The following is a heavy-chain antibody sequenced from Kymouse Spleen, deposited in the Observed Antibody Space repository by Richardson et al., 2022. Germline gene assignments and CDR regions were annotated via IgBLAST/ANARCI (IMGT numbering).Heavy chain of an antibody. CDR3: ARGYCSSTSCYYYYYGMDV. Sequence: QVQLVESGGGVVQPGRSLRLSCAASGFTFSSYGMHWVRQAPGKGLEWVAVIWYDGSNKYYADSVKGRFTISRDNSKNTLYLQMNSLRAEDTAVYYCARGYCSSTSCYYYYYGMDVWGQGTTVTVSS. CDR1: GFTFSSYG. J-gene: IGHJ6*02. CDR2: IWYDGSNK. D-gene: IGHD2-2*02. V-gene: IGHV3-33*01.